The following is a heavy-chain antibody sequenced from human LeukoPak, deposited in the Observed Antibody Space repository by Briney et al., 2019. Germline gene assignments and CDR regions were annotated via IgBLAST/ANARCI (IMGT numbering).Heavy chain of an antibody. V-gene: IGHV3-23*01. CDR2: ISGSGGST. J-gene: IGHJ4*02. CDR1: GFTFSSYA. D-gene: IGHD3-10*01. CDR3: AKVTYYYGSGSYYTRPFDY. Sequence: GGSLRLSCAASGFTFSSYAMSWVRQAPGKGLEWVSAISGSGGSTYYADSVKGRFTISRDNSKNTLYLQMNSLRAEDTAVYYCAKVTYYYGSGSYYTRPFDYWGQGTLVTVSS.